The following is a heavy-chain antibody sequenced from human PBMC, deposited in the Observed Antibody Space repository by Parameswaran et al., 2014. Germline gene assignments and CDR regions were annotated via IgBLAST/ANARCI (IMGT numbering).Heavy chain of an antibody. CDR1: GYTFTGYY. CDR3: ARKTTVTTISDFDY. Sequence: ASVKVSCKASGYTFTGYYMHWVRQAPGQGLEWMGWINPNSGGTNYAQKFQGRVTMTRDTSISTAYMELSRLRSDDTAVYYCARKTTVTTISDFDYWGQGTLVTVSS. V-gene: IGHV1-2*02. CDR2: INPNSGGT. D-gene: IGHD4-11*01. J-gene: IGHJ4*02.